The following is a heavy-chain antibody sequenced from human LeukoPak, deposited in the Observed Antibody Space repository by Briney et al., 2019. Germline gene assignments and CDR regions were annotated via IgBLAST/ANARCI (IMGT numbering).Heavy chain of an antibody. CDR2: IYTSANT. J-gene: IGHJ3*02. D-gene: IGHD1-1*01. Sequence: SETLSLTCNVSGASISSYYWSWIRQPAGKGLEWIGRIYTSANTNYNPSFKSRATISIDRSKNQVSLNLPSVTAADTAVYYCARDRIWNDAGHDPFDIWGQGTMVTVSS. V-gene: IGHV4-4*07. CDR1: GASISSYY. CDR3: ARDRIWNDAGHDPFDI.